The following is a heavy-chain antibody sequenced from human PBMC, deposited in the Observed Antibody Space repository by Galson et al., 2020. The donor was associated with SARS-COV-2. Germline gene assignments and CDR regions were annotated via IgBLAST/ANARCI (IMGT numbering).Heavy chain of an antibody. V-gene: IGHV3-15*01. CDR2: IKSKTDGGTT. Sequence: GESLKISCAASGFTFSNAWMSWVRQAPGKGLEWVGRIKSKTDGGTTDYAAPVKGRFTISRDDSKNTLYLQMNSLKTEDTAVYYCTTDRTYDYVWGGYRYSDYWGQGTLVTVSS. J-gene: IGHJ4*02. CDR3: TTDRTYDYVWGGYRYSDY. CDR1: GFTFSNAW. D-gene: IGHD3-16*02.